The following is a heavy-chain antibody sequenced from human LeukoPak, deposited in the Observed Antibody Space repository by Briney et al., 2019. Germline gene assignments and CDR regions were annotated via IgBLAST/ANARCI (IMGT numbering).Heavy chain of an antibody. Sequence: PGVSLRLPCAASGFTFSTYAMSWVRQAPGKGLEWVSAISGSADSTYYADSVKGQFAISRDNSKNTLYLQMNSLRAEDTAVYFCAKDRARGGTTDFDYWGQGTLVTVSS. J-gene: IGHJ4*02. CDR1: GFTFSTYA. D-gene: IGHD1-7*01. CDR3: AKDRARGGTTDFDY. CDR2: ISGSADST. V-gene: IGHV3-23*01.